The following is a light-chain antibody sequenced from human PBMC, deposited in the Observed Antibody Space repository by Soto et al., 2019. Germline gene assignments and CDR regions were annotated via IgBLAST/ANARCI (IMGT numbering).Light chain of an antibody. CDR2: TVS. Sequence: DIVMTQTPLSLTVTPGEPASISCRSSQSLLDSDDGNTYLDWYLQKPGQSPQLLIYTVSYQASGVPDRFSGSGSGTDFTLKISRVEAEDVGVYYCMQRIEFPLTFGGGTKVEIK. V-gene: IGKV2-40*01. CDR1: QSLLDSDDGNTY. CDR3: MQRIEFPLT. J-gene: IGKJ4*01.